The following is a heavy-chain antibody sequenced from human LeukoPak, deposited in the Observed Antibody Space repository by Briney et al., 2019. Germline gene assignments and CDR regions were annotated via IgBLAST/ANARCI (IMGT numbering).Heavy chain of an antibody. CDR3: ARANFLYCSSTTCRFDY. V-gene: IGHV1-2*02. CDR2: INPNDGDT. CDR1: GYTFTDYY. Sequence: GVSVSVSCKASGYTFTDYYMHWVRQAPGQGFEWRGWINPNDGDTNYAQKFQGRVTMTRNTSNSTAHMEVSRLRSDDTAVYDCARANFLYCSSTTCRFDYWGQGTLVTVSS. J-gene: IGHJ4*02. D-gene: IGHD2-2*01.